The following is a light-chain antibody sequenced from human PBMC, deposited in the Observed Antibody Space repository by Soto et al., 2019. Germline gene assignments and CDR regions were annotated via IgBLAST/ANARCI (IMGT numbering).Light chain of an antibody. V-gene: IGKV3-15*01. CDR2: DAS. Sequence: EIVMTQSPATLSVSPGDRATLSCRASQSVSSSLAWYQQIPGQAPRLLIYDASTRATGIPARFGGSGSGTEFTLTISRLPAEDFAVYYRQPYNNWPPLTFGGGTKVELK. CDR1: QSVSSS. CDR3: QPYNNWPPLT. J-gene: IGKJ4*01.